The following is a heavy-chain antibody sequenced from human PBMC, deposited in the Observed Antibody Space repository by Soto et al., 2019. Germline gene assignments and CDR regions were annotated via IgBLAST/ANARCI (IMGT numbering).Heavy chain of an antibody. CDR1: GYTFTSYG. J-gene: IGHJ5*02. CDR2: ISAYNGNT. D-gene: IGHD3-3*01. V-gene: IGHV1-18*04. Sequence: ASVKVSCKASGYTFTSYGISWVRQAPGQGLEWMGWISAYNGNTNYAQKLQGRVTMTTDTSTSTAYMELRSLRSDDTAVSYRARGGTYYDFWSGYNWFDPWGQGTLVTVSS. CDR3: ARGGTYYDFWSGYNWFDP.